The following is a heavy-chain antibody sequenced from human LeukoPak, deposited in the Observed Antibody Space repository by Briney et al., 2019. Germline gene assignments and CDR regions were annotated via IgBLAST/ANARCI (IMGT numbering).Heavy chain of an antibody. D-gene: IGHD3-10*01. CDR3: ARGLRDRPYYYGSGSYPYFDY. J-gene: IGHJ4*02. CDR1: GGSISSGGYY. V-gene: IGHV4-31*03. CDR2: IYYSGGT. Sequence: PSQTLSLTCTVSGGSISSGGYYWSWIRQHPGKGLEWIGYIYYSGGTYYNPSLKSRVTISVDTSKNQFSLKLSSVAAADTAVYHCARGLRDRPYYYGSGSYPYFDYWGQGTLVTVSS.